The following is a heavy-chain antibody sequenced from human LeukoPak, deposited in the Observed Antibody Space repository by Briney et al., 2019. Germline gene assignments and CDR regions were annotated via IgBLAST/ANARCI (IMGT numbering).Heavy chain of an antibody. CDR2: IYYSGST. V-gene: IGHV4-30-4*02. CDR3: ARGRKGSGRLFDY. CDR1: GGSISSGDYY. Sequence: PSETLSLTCTVSGGSISSGDYYWSWIRQPPGKGLEWIGYIYYSGSTYYNPSLKSRVTISVDTCRNQFSLKLSSVSAADTAVYYCARGRKGSGRLFDYWGQGTLVTVSS. J-gene: IGHJ4*02. D-gene: IGHD6-19*01.